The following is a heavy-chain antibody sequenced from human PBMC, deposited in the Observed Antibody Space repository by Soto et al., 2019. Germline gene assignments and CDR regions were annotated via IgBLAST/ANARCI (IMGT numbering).Heavy chain of an antibody. CDR2: IYPGDSDT. CDR3: ARQEGYCSSTSCFWGAFAI. V-gene: IGHV5-51*01. J-gene: IGHJ3*02. Sequence: ESLKISCKGSGYSFTSYWIGWVRQMPGKGLEWMGIIYPGDSDTRYSPSFQGQVTISADKSISNAYLQWSSLKASDTAMYYCARQEGYCSSTSCFWGAFAISGQGTMVTVSS. CDR1: GYSFTSYW. D-gene: IGHD2-2*01.